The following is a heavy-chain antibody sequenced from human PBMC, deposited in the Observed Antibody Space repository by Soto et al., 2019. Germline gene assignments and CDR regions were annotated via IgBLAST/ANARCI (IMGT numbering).Heavy chain of an antibody. CDR3: ARDPLYYDFWSGPVGMDV. J-gene: IGHJ6*02. CDR1: GYTFTGYY. CDR2: INPNSGGT. Sequence: AASVKVSYKASGYTFTGYYMHWVRQAPGQGLEWMGWINPNSGGTNYAQKFQGRVTMTRDTSISTAYMELSRLRSDDTAVYYCARDPLYYDFWSGPVGMDVWGQGTTVTVSS. D-gene: IGHD3-3*01. V-gene: IGHV1-2*02.